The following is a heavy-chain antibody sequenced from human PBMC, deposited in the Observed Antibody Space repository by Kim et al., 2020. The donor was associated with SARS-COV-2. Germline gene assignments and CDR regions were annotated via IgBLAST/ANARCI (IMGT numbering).Heavy chain of an antibody. CDR2: INSDGSST. Sequence: GGSLRLSCAASGFTFSTYWMYWVRQAPGKGLVWVSRINSDGSSTNDADSVKGRFTISRDNAKNTLYLQMNSRRAEDTVVYYCGGPSIISCPCYYMDVWGKGSTAT. J-gene: IGHJ6*03. V-gene: IGHV3-74*01. D-gene: IGHD2-2*01. CDR3: GGPSIISCPCYYMDV. CDR1: GFTFSTYW.